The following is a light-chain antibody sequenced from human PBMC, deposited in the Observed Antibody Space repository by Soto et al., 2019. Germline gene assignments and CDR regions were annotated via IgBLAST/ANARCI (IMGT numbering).Light chain of an antibody. CDR1: QSVSSC. CDR2: GAS. J-gene: IGKJ4*01. V-gene: IGKV3-20*01. CDR3: QQYGSSPIT. Sequence: EIVLTQSPATLSLSPGERATLSCRASQSVSSCLAWYRQKPGQAPRLLIYGASSRATGIPDRFSGSGSGTDFTLTISRLEPEDFAVYYCQQYGSSPITFGGGTKVDIK.